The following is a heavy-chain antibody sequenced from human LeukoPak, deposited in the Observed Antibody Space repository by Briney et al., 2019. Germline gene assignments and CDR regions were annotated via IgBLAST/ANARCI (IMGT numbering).Heavy chain of an antibody. V-gene: IGHV3-30*18. CDR3: AKDRAESSGYYYYYGMDV. CDR2: ISYDGSNK. J-gene: IGHJ6*02. D-gene: IGHD3-22*01. Sequence: GSSLRLSCAASGFTFSGYGLHWVRQAPGKGLEWVAVISYDGSNKYYADSVKGRFTISRDNSKNTLYLQMNSLRAEDTAVYYCAKDRAESSGYYYYYGMDVWGRGTTVTVSS. CDR1: GFTFSGYG.